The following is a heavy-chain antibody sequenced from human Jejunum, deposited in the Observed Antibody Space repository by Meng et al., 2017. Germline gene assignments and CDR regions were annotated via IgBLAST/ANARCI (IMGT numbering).Heavy chain of an antibody. Sequence: ASVMVSCKTSGYSFTGYYMLWVRQAPGQGLEWMGRIHPSSGGTNYAENLQGRVTLTRDTSISTAYMELSSLTSDDTAVYYCARGVDNVLTGSYSYYYGVDFWGRGTTVTVSS. CDR3: ARGVDNVLTGSYSYYYGVDF. J-gene: IGHJ6*02. CDR1: GYSFTGYY. V-gene: IGHV1-2*06. CDR2: IHPSSGGT. D-gene: IGHD3-9*01.